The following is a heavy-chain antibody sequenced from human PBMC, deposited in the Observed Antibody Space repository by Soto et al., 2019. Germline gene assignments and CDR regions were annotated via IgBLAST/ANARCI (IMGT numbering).Heavy chain of an antibody. CDR2: ISSSSSTI. CDR1: GFTFSSYS. V-gene: IGHV3-48*01. CDR3: ARGAYYYDSSGLSY. D-gene: IGHD3-22*01. J-gene: IGHJ4*02. Sequence: GGSLRLSCAASGFTFSSYSMNWVRQAPGKGLEWVSYISSSSSTIYYADSVKGRFTISRDNAKNSLYLQMNSLRAEDTAVYYCARGAYYYDSSGLSYXGQGTLVTVSS.